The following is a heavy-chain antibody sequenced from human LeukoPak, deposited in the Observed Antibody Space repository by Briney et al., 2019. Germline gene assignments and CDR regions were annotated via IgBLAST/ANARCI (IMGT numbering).Heavy chain of an antibody. Sequence: PSETLSLTCAVYGGSFSGYYWSWIRQPPGKGLEWIGEINHSGSTNYNPSLKSRVTISVDTSKNQFSLKLSSVTAADTAVYYCAKCIGSSGYYIYFDYWGQGTLVTVSS. CDR3: AKCIGSSGYYIYFDY. CDR2: INHSGST. V-gene: IGHV4-34*01. D-gene: IGHD3-22*01. J-gene: IGHJ4*02. CDR1: GGSFSGYY.